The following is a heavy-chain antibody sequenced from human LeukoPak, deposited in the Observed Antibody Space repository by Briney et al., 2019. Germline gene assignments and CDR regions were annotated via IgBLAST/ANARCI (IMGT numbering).Heavy chain of an antibody. V-gene: IGHV3-21*01. CDR1: GFTFNSYT. CDR3: ARDDSAAAGTRALYYYGMDV. CDR2: ISSSSSYI. Sequence: GGSLRLSCAASGFTFNSYTMNWVRQAPGKGLEWVSSISSSSSYIYQADSAKGRFTVSRDNAKNSLYLQMNILRAEDTAVYYCARDDSAAAGTRALYYYGMDVWGQGTTVTVSS. D-gene: IGHD6-13*01. J-gene: IGHJ6*02.